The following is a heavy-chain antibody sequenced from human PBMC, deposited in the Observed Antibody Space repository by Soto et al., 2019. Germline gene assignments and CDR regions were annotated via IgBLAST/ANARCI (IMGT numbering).Heavy chain of an antibody. CDR1: DDSINSDKDY. CDR2: IYYSGST. CDR3: ARRLGFGNGYFTAPMDV. V-gene: IGHV4-39*02. D-gene: IGHD3-3*01. Sequence: SETLSLTCSVSDDSINSDKDYWGWIRQPPGKGLEWIGSIYYSGSTYYNPSLKTRVTVSADKSNSHFSLRLTSVTAADTAVYYCARRLGFGNGYFTAPMDVWGKGTTVTVSS. J-gene: IGHJ6*03.